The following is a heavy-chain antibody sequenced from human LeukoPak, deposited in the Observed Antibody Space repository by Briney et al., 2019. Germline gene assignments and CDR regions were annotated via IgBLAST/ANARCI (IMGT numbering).Heavy chain of an antibody. Sequence: ESGPTLVNPTETLTLTCTVSGFSLRNARMGVSWIRQPPGKALEWLAHISSNDEKSYSTSLKSRLTISKDTSKSQVVLTMTNMDPVDTATYYCARIRGYDFLKGYHWGQGTLATVSS. V-gene: IGHV2-26*01. J-gene: IGHJ4*02. CDR1: GFSLRNARMG. CDR2: ISSNDEK. D-gene: IGHD3-3*01. CDR3: ARIRGYDFLKGYH.